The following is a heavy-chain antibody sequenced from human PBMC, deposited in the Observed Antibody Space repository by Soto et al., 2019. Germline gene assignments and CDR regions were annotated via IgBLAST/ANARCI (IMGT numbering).Heavy chain of an antibody. Sequence: QVQLVQSGAEVKKPGASVKVSCKASGYTFTSYGISWVRQAPGQGLEWMGWISAYNGNTNYAQKLQGRVTMTTDPSXSXXYRELTSLRSDDTAVYYCARVLYYDSSGYYTDFAYWGQGTLVTVSS. D-gene: IGHD3-22*01. CDR1: GYTFTSYG. J-gene: IGHJ4*02. CDR3: ARVLYYDSSGYYTDFAY. V-gene: IGHV1-18*01. CDR2: ISAYNGNT.